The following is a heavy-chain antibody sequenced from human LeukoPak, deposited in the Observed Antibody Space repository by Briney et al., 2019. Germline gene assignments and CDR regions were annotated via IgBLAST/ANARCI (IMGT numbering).Heavy chain of an antibody. CDR2: ISGSGGST. Sequence: PGGSLGLSCAASGFTFSSYAMSWVRQAPGKGLEWVSAISGSGGSTYYADSVKGRFTISRDNSKNTLYLQMNSLRAEDTAVYYCAKATGTHFYYYGMDVWGQGTTVTVSS. CDR1: GFTFSSYA. D-gene: IGHD1-1*01. CDR3: AKATGTHFYYYGMDV. J-gene: IGHJ6*02. V-gene: IGHV3-23*01.